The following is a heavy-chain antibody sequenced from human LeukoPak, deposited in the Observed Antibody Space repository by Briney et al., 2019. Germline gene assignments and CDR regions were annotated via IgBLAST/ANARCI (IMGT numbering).Heavy chain of an antibody. Sequence: GASVKVSCKASGYTFTGYYMHWVRQASGQGLEWMGWINPNSGGTNYAQKFQGWVTMTRDTSISTAYMELSRLRSDDTAVYYCARDPDPMLGGSGSYFDYWGQGTLVTVSS. J-gene: IGHJ4*02. CDR1: GYTFTGYY. D-gene: IGHD3-10*01. CDR3: ARDPDPMLGGSGSYFDY. V-gene: IGHV1-2*04. CDR2: INPNSGGT.